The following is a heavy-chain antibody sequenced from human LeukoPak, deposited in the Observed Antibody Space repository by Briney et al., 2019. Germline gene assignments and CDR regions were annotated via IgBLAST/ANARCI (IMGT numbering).Heavy chain of an antibody. V-gene: IGHV4-38-2*02. CDR3: ARALVVPAAIRRYDYYYYMDV. D-gene: IGHD2-2*01. Sequence: SETLSLTCTVSGYSISSGYYWGWIRQPPGKGLEWIGSIYHSGSTYYNPSLKSRVTISVDTSKNQFSLKLSSVTAADTAVYYCARALVVPAAIRRYDYYYYMDVWGKGTTVTISS. CDR2: IYHSGST. CDR1: GYSISSGYY. J-gene: IGHJ6*03.